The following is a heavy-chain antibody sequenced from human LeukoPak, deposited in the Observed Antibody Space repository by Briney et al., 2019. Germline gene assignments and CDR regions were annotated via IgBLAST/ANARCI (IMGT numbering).Heavy chain of an antibody. J-gene: IGHJ6*04. CDR3: ARDPGYESWSPFWGGMDV. CDR2: ITRDGSST. Sequence: GGSLRLSCAASGFTFSSSWMHWVRQAPGKGLVWVSRITRDGSSTTYADSVNGRFTTSRANAKNTMYLQMDSLRDDETAVYYCARDPGYESWSPFWGGMDVWGNGTTVIVSS. D-gene: IGHD3-16*01. V-gene: IGHV3-74*01. CDR1: GFTFSSSW.